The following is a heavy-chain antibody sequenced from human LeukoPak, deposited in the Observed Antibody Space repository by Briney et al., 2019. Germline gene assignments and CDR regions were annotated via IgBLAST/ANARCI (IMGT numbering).Heavy chain of an antibody. Sequence: ASVTVSCKASGYTFTSYGISWVRQAPGQGLEWMGWISAYNGNTSYAQKLQGRVTMTTDTSTSTAYIELRSLRSDDTAVYYCARARYYYGSGSYYHHDYWGQGTLVTVSS. V-gene: IGHV1-18*01. CDR3: ARARYYYGSGSYYHHDY. D-gene: IGHD3-10*01. J-gene: IGHJ4*02. CDR1: GYTFTSYG. CDR2: ISAYNGNT.